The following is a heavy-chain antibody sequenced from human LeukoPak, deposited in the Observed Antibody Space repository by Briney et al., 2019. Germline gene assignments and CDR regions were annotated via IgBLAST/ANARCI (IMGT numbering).Heavy chain of an antibody. CDR3: AKLHNLNCDY. D-gene: IGHD1-14*01. Sequence: GGSLRLSCAASGFTFSSYAMSWLRQAPGTGLEWVSTISGSGGTTYYADSVKGRFTISRDNSKNTLYLQMNSLRPEDTAVYYCAKLHNLNCDYWGLGTLATVSS. CDR2: ISGSGGTT. CDR1: GFTFSSYA. J-gene: IGHJ4*02. V-gene: IGHV3-23*01.